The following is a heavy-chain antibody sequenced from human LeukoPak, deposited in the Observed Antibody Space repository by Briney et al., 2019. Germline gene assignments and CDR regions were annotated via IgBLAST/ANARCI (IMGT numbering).Heavy chain of an antibody. CDR2: IYYSGST. Sequence: SQTLSLTCTVSGGSISSGHYYWSWIPQPPGKGREGNGYIYYSGSTYYNPSLKSRVTISVDTSKNQFSPKLSSVTAADTAVYYCARRPAGRGKYFDYWGQGTLVTVSS. V-gene: IGHV4-30-4*08. CDR3: ARRPAGRGKYFDY. J-gene: IGHJ4*02. D-gene: IGHD3-16*01. CDR1: GGSISSGHYY.